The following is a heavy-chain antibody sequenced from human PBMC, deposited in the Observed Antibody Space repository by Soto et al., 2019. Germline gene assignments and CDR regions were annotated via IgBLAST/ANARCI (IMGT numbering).Heavy chain of an antibody. J-gene: IGHJ4*02. CDR2: IDIGGNT. D-gene: IGHD2-2*01. CDR1: GFSVTNNY. V-gene: IGHV3-66*01. CDR3: ARGRGSTGYLGREHYFDY. Sequence: EVQVVESGGGLVQPGGSLRLSCAASGFSVTNNYMNWVRQAPGKGLEWVSIIDIGGNTYYADSVKDRFTISRDNSRNTLYIHMDRLRAEDTAVYYCARGRGSTGYLGREHYFDYWGQGTLVTVSP.